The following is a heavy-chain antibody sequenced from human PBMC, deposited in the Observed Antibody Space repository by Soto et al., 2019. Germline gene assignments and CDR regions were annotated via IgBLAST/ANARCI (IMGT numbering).Heavy chain of an antibody. J-gene: IGHJ6*02. Sequence: SVHGSPQSSGCGLISSAGVSRRKAAGQGLQWTGGIIPIFGTANYARTLQGRVTITAEKSTSTAYMELRSLRSEDTAVSSCAIHYKWSPVGMDVGGQGSTVTVSS. CDR1: GCGLISSA. CDR3: AIHYKWSPVGMDV. D-gene: IGHD1-1*01. V-gene: IGHV1-69*06. CDR2: IIPIFGTA.